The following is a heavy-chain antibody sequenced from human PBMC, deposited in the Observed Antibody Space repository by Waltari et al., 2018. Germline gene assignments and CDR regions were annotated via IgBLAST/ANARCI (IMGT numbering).Heavy chain of an antibody. D-gene: IGHD5-18*01. V-gene: IGHV3-20*01. CDR1: GFTFSSYA. CDR3: ARGPPMVNYYYYMDV. J-gene: IGHJ6*03. Sequence: EVQLVESGGGLVQPGGSLRLSCAASGFTFSSYAMSWVRQAPGKGLEWVSGINWNGGSTGYADSVKGRFTISRDNAKNSLYLQMNSLRAEDTALYHCARGPPMVNYYYYMDVWGKGTTVTVSS. CDR2: INWNGGST.